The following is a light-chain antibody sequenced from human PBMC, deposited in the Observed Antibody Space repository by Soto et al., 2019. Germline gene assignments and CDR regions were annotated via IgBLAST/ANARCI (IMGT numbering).Light chain of an antibody. V-gene: IGKV3-20*01. Sequence: EIVLPQSPGTLSLSPGDRATLSCRASESIAGTYLAWYQQKPGQAPRLLIYAASSRATGIPDKFSASGSGTDFTLSINRLGPEDFAMYYCQQYGGSPRTFGQGTKVEIK. CDR2: AAS. J-gene: IGKJ1*01. CDR3: QQYGGSPRT. CDR1: ESIAGTY.